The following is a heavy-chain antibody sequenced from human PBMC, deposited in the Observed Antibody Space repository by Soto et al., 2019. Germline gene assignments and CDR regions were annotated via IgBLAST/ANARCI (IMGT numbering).Heavy chain of an antibody. Sequence: SVKVSCKASGGTFSSYTISWVRQAPGQGLEWMGRIIPILGIANYAQKFQGWVTMTRDTSISTAYMELSRLRSDDTAVYYCAREQAAAGPANWFDPWGQGTLVTVSS. CDR2: IIPILGIA. D-gene: IGHD6-13*01. CDR3: AREQAAAGPANWFDP. J-gene: IGHJ5*02. V-gene: IGHV1-69*04. CDR1: GGTFSSYT.